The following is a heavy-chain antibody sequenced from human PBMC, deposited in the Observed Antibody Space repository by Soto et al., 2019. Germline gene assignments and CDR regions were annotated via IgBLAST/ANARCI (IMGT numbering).Heavy chain of an antibody. J-gene: IGHJ6*02. CDR3: TRGVPPLGFYYYGMDV. CDR1: GFTFSKYW. Sequence: GALRRSCAASGFTFSKYWMSWVRQAPGKGLEWVANIKQDGSEKYHVDSVKGRFTISRDNAKNSLYLQLNSLRVEDTAVYYCTRGVPPLGFYYYGMDVWGQGTTVTVSS. V-gene: IGHV3-7*04. CDR2: IKQDGSEK.